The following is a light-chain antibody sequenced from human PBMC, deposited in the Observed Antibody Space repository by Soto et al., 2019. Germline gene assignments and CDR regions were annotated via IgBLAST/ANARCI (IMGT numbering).Light chain of an antibody. CDR2: EVS. CDR3: SSYTSSSTLEWV. V-gene: IGLV2-14*01. CDR1: SSDVGGYNY. Sequence: QSALTQPASVSGSPGQSITISCTGTSSDVGGYNYVSWYQQHPGKAPKLMIYEVSNRPSGVSNRFSGSKPGNTASLTISGLPAEDEADYYCSSYTSSSTLEWVFGGGTKVTVL. J-gene: IGLJ3*02.